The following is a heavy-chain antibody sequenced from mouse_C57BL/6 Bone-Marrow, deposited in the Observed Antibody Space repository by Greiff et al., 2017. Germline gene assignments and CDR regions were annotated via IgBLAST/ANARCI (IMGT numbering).Heavy chain of an antibody. Sequence: EVKLVESGGGLVQPGGSLKLSCAASGFTFSDYGMAWVRQAPRKGPEWVAFISNFAYSIYYADTVTGRFPISRENAKNTLYLGMSSLGSEDTAMYYCARRDGDFDVWGTGTTVTVSS. CDR2: ISNFAYSI. CDR3: ARRDGDFDV. D-gene: IGHD2-13*01. J-gene: IGHJ1*03. CDR1: GFTFSDYG. V-gene: IGHV5-15*01.